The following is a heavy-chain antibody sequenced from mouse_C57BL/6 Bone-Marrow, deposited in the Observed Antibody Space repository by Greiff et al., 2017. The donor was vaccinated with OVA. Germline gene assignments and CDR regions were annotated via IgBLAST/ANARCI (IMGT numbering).Heavy chain of an antibody. CDR1: GYTFTDYE. J-gene: IGHJ2*01. V-gene: IGHV1-15*01. CDR3: TRSYSNYGDVDY. Sequence: VKLVESGAELVRPGASVTLSCKASGYTFTDYEMHWVKQTPVHGLEWIGAIDPETGGTAYNQKFKGKAILTADKSSSTAYMELRSLTSEDSAVYYCTRSYSNYGDVDYWGQSTTLTVSS. CDR2: IDPETGGT. D-gene: IGHD2-5*01.